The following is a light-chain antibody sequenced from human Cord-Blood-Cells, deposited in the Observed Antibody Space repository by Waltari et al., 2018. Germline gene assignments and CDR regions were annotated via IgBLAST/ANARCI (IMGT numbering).Light chain of an antibody. V-gene: IGKV3-15*01. CDR3: QQYNNWT. Sequence: EIVMTQSPATLSVSPGERATLSCRASQSVSSNLAWYQQKPGQAPRLLIYGASTRATRIPARFSGSGSGTEFTLTISSLQSEDFAVYYCQQYNNWTFGQGTKVEIK. CDR2: GAS. CDR1: QSVSSN. J-gene: IGKJ1*01.